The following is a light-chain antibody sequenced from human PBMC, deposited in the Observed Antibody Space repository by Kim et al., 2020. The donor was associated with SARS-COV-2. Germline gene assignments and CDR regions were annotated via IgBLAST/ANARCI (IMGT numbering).Light chain of an antibody. V-gene: IGKV1-39*01. J-gene: IGKJ3*01. CDR2: GTS. CDR1: QSIASY. CDR3: QQTYTTEFT. Sequence: ASVGDRVTMSCRASQSIASYLNWYQQKPGKVPTLLIHGTSSLQSGVPSRFSGSGYGTDFTLAISSLQPEDFATYYCQQTYTTEFTFGPGTKVDIK.